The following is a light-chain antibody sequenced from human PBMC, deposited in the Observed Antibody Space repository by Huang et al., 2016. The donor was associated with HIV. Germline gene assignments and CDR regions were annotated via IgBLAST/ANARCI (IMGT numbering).Light chain of an antibody. V-gene: IGKV3-15*01. J-gene: IGKJ4*01. CDR1: QSVNAN. CDR3: QQYDNLPPRLT. Sequence: ETVMTQSPATLSVAPGARATLFCRASQSVNANLAGYQQSRGQAPRLLLYAASTRAIGVPDRCSGSGSGTEFTLTISSLQAEDFAVYYCQQYDNLPPRLTFGGGTKVDIK. CDR2: AAS.